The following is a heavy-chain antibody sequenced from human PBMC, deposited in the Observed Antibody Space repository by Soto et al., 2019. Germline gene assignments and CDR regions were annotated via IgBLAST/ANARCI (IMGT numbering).Heavy chain of an antibody. V-gene: IGHV4-59*01. CDR2: IYYSGST. Sequence: SETLSVTCAVSGCSIRNYYCSWIRQPPGKGLEWIGYIYYSGSTNYNPSLKSRVTISVDTSKNQFSLKLSSVTAADTAVYYCATGTFWSGYYSLPQFDYWGQGTLVTVSS. J-gene: IGHJ4*02. D-gene: IGHD3-3*01. CDR3: ATGTFWSGYYSLPQFDY. CDR1: GCSIRNYY.